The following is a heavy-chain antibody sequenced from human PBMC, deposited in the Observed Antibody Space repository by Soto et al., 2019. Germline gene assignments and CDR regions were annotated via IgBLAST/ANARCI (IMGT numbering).Heavy chain of an antibody. CDR3: AREFDYYGSGSYYNRGVYYGMDV. D-gene: IGHD3-10*01. CDR2: ISSSSSTI. CDR1: GFTFSSYS. V-gene: IGHV3-48*02. J-gene: IGHJ6*02. Sequence: GGSLRLSCAASGFTFSSYSMNWVRQAPGKGLEWVSYISSSSSTIYYADSAKDRFTISRDNAKNSLYLQMNSLRDEDTAVYYCAREFDYYGSGSYYNRGVYYGMDVWGQGTTVTVSS.